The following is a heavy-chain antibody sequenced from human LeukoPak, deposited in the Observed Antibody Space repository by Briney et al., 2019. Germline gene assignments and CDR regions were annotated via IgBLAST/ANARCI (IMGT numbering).Heavy chain of an antibody. CDR2: INPNSGGT. CDR3: ARDQKDAGVHVLRFLEWFREPHGYYYYMDV. Sequence: GASVKVSCKASGYTFTGYYMHWVRQAPGQGLEWMGWINPNSGGTNYAQNFQGRVAMTRDTSISTAYMELSRLRSDDTAVYYCARDQKDAGVHVLRFLEWFREPHGYYYYMDVWGKGTTVTVSS. D-gene: IGHD3-3*01. J-gene: IGHJ6*03. V-gene: IGHV1-2*02. CDR1: GYTFTGYY.